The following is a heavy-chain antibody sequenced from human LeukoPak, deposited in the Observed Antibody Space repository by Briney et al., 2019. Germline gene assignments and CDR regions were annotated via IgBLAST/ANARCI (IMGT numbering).Heavy chain of an antibody. D-gene: IGHD3-22*01. Sequence: GGSLRLSCAASGFTFSSYAMSWVRQAPGKGLEWVSAISGSGGSTYYADSVKGRFTTSRDNAKNSLYLQMNSLRAEDTAVYYCAREQYYYDSSGYYHDAFDIWGQGTMVTVSS. CDR2: ISGSGGST. CDR3: AREQYYYDSSGYYHDAFDI. V-gene: IGHV3-23*01. J-gene: IGHJ3*02. CDR1: GFTFSSYA.